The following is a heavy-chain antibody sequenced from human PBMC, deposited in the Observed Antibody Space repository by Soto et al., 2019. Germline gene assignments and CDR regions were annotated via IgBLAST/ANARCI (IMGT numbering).Heavy chain of an antibody. D-gene: IGHD6-13*01. CDR3: ARDQSSSWPYCYYYGMDV. Sequence: ASETLSLTCTVSGGSISSYYWSWIRQPPGKGLEWIGYIYYSGSTNYNPSLKSRVTISVDTSKNQFSLKLSSVTAADTAAYYCARDQSSSWPYCYYYGMDVWGQGTAVTVSS. CDR2: IYYSGST. J-gene: IGHJ6*02. V-gene: IGHV4-59*01. CDR1: GGSISSYY.